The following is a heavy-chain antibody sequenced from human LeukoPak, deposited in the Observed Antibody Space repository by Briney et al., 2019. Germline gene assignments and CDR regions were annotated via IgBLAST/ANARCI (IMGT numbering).Heavy chain of an antibody. J-gene: IGHJ4*02. Sequence: PGGTLRLSCAASGFTFSSYAMNWVRQAPGKGLEWVSYISSSGSTIYYADSVKGRFTISRDNAKNSLYLQMNSLRGEDTAVYYCARVFRSPGSRIAAADNWGQGTLVTVSS. CDR1: GFTFSSYA. V-gene: IGHV3-48*03. D-gene: IGHD6-13*01. CDR2: ISSSGSTI. CDR3: ARVFRSPGSRIAAADN.